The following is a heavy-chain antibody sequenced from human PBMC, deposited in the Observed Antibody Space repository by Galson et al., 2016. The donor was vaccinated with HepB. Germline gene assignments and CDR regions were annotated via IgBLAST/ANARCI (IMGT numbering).Heavy chain of an antibody. D-gene: IGHD3-10*01. Sequence: SLRLSCAASGFTFNSNWMHWVRQAPGKGLVWVSRINYGGTNTDYADSVKGRFAISRDNAKNTLYLQMTNLRAEDTAVYYCARGNGRPGARGYYWGQGTLVTVSS. V-gene: IGHV3-74*01. CDR1: GFTFNSNW. J-gene: IGHJ4*02. CDR3: ARGNGRPGARGYY. CDR2: INYGGTNT.